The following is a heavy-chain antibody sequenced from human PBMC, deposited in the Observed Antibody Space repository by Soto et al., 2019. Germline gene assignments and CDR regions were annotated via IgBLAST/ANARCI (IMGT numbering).Heavy chain of an antibody. J-gene: IGHJ4*02. CDR3: AKSSGYYDSRARFDY. CDR1: GFSFNSFA. CDR2: ISGDGYST. V-gene: IGHV3-23*01. D-gene: IGHD3-22*01. Sequence: EVQLLESGGGLVQPGGSLRLSCAASGFSFNSFAMSWVRQAPGKGLEWVSAISGDGYSTYYADSVKGRFTVSRDNSNNTHYLQMDSLRAEDTAVYYCAKSSGYYDSRARFDYRGQGSLVTVSS.